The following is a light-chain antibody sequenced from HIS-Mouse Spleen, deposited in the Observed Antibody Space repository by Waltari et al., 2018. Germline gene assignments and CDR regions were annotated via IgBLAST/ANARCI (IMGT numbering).Light chain of an antibody. V-gene: IGLV2-11*01. Sequence: QSALTQPRPVSGSPGQSVTSSCTGTSSDVGGYNYVPWYQQHPGKAPKLMVYDVSKRPSGVPDRFSGSKSGNTASLTISGLQAEDEADYYCCSYAGSYVVFGGGTKLTVL. CDR1: SSDVGGYNY. CDR3: CSYAGSYVV. CDR2: DVS. J-gene: IGLJ2*01.